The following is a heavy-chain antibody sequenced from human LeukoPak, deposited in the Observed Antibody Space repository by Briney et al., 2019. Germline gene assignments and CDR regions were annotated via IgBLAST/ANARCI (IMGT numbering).Heavy chain of an antibody. J-gene: IGHJ6*03. CDR2: INHSGST. D-gene: IGHD6-13*01. Sequence: SETLSLTCAVYGGSFSGYYWSWIRQPPRKGLEWIGEINHSGSTNYNPSLKSRVTISVDTSKNQFSLKLSSVTAADTAVYYCARQFAAADYYYYYMDVWGKGTTVTISS. CDR3: ARQFAAADYYYYYMDV. V-gene: IGHV4-34*01. CDR1: GGSFSGYY.